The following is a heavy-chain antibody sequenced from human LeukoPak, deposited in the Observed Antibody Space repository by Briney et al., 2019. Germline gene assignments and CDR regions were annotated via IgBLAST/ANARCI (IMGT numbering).Heavy chain of an antibody. V-gene: IGHV4-61*01. CDR3: ARSFQYYYDSSGYFFDY. CDR2: IYYSGST. CDR1: GGSISSSNW. J-gene: IGHJ4*02. Sequence: PSGTLSLTCAVSGGSISSSNWWSWIRQPPGKGLEWIGYIYYSGSTNYNPSLKSRVTISVDTSKNQFSLKLSSVTAADTAVYYCARSFQYYYDSSGYFFDYWGQGTLVTVSS. D-gene: IGHD3-22*01.